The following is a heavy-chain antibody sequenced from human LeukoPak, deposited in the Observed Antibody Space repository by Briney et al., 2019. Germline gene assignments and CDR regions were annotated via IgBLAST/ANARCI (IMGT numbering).Heavy chain of an antibody. Sequence: ASVKVSCKASGYTFTGCYMHWVRQAPGQGLEWMGWINPNSGGTNYAQKFQGRVTMTRDTSIGTAYMELSRLRSDDTAVYYCARGLARPFSYFDYWGQGTLVTVSS. CDR2: INPNSGGT. CDR1: GYTFTGCY. CDR3: ARGLARPFSYFDY. D-gene: IGHD3-16*01. V-gene: IGHV1-2*02. J-gene: IGHJ4*02.